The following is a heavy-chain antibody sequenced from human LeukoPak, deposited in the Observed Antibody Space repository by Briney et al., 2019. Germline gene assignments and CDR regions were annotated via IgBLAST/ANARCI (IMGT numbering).Heavy chain of an antibody. D-gene: IGHD6-13*01. J-gene: IGHJ4*02. V-gene: IGHV1-69*13. CDR3: ARDDSIAAAGFDY. Sequence: SVKVSCKASGGTFSSYAISWVRQAPGQGLEWMGGIIPIFGTANYAQKFQGRVTITADESTSTAYMQLSSLRSEDTAVYYCARDDSIAAAGFDYWGQGTLVTVSS. CDR1: GGTFSSYA. CDR2: IIPIFGTA.